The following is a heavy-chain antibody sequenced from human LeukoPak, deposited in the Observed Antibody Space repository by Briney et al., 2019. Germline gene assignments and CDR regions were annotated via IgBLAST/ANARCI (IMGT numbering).Heavy chain of an antibody. Sequence: ASVKVSCKASGYTFTSYGISWVRQAPGQGLEWMGWISAYNGNTNYAQKLQGRVTMTTDTSTSTAYMELRSPRSDDTAVYYCARDACSSITVYSSGWCYYYYGMDVWGQGTTVTVSS. CDR2: ISAYNGNT. V-gene: IGHV1-18*01. CDR3: ARDACSSITVYSSGWCYYYYGMDV. D-gene: IGHD6-19*01. CDR1: GYTFTSYG. J-gene: IGHJ6*02.